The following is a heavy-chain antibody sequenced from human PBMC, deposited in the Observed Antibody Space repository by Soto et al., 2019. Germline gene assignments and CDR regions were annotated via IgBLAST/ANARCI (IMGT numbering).Heavy chain of an antibody. Sequence: SETRSLTRTVARDSISRWSWSRIRQTPGKGLEWIGYIYSSGTTNYNPSLKSRVTISVDTSKNQFSLKLSSVTAADTAVYYCARTSDGSGPNSGGYGFDIWGRGTLVTVSS. CDR2: IYSSGTT. CDR1: RDSISRWS. V-gene: IGHV4-59*01. J-gene: IGHJ3*02. CDR3: ARTSDGSGPNSGGYGFDI. D-gene: IGHD3-22*01.